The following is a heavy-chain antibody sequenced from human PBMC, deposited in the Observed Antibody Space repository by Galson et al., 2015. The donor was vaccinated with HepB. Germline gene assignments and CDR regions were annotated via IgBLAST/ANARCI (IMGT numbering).Heavy chain of an antibody. D-gene: IGHD6-13*01. J-gene: IGHJ4*02. V-gene: IGHV3-23*01. CDR1: GFPFSSYA. Sequence: SLRLSCAASGFPFSSYAMNWVRQAPGEGLQRVSGISASGFRTYYADSVKGRLTISRDNSNNTLYLQMNSLRADDTAVYFCAKADRGIAAAGYSDSWGQGTLVTVSS. CDR2: ISASGFRT. CDR3: AKADRGIAAAGYSDS.